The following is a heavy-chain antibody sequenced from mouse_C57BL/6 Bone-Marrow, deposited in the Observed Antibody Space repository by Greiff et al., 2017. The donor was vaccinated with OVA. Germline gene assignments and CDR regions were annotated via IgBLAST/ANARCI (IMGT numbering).Heavy chain of an antibody. Sequence: EVMLVESGGDLVKPGGSLKLSCAASGFTFSSYGMSWVRQTPDKRLEWVATISSGGSYTYYPDSVKGRFTISRDNAKNTLYLQMSSLKSEDTAMYYCARGPWFAYWGQGTLVTVSA. CDR3: ARGPWFAY. J-gene: IGHJ3*01. CDR2: ISSGGSYT. CDR1: GFTFSSYG. V-gene: IGHV5-6*01.